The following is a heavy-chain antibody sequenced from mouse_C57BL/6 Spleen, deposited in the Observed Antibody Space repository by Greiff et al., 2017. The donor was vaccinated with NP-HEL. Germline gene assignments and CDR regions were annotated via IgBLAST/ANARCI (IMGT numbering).Heavy chain of an antibody. CDR3: ASPLYYGTGFDV. CDR1: GYAFSSYW. CDR2: IYPGDGDT. V-gene: IGHV1-80*01. J-gene: IGHJ1*03. Sequence: VQLQQSGAELVKPGASVKISCKASGYAFSSYWMNWVKQRPGKGLEWIGQIYPGDGDTNYNGKFKGKATLTADKSSSTAYMQLSSLTSEDSAVYFCASPLYYGTGFDVWGTGTTVTVSS. D-gene: IGHD1-1*01.